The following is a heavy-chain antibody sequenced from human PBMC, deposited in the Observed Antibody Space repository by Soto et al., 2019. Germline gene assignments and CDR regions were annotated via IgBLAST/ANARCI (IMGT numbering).Heavy chain of an antibody. J-gene: IGHJ4*02. Sequence: PGGSLRLSCGVSGFTFNDFEMNWVRQAPGKGPEWLAYIDGSGATKKYADSVRGRFTISRDNPNNSLFLQMSSLSAADTAIYYCARGFGRVNYWCQGTLVSVSA. CDR1: GFTFNDFE. D-gene: IGHD3-10*01. V-gene: IGHV3-48*03. CDR2: IDGSGATK. CDR3: ARGFGRVNY.